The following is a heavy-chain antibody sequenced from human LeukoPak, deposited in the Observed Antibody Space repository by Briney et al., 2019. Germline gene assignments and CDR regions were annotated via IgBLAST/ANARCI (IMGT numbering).Heavy chain of an antibody. CDR1: GGSFSGYY. V-gene: IGHV4-34*01. Sequence: SETLSLTCAVYGGSFSGYYWSWIRQPPGKGLEWIGEINHSGSTNYNPSLKSRVTISVDTSKNQFSLKLSSVTAADTAVYYCARGDDYIWGSYRSSYFDYWGQGTLVTVSS. D-gene: IGHD3-16*02. CDR2: INHSGST. CDR3: ARGDDYIWGSYRSSYFDY. J-gene: IGHJ4*02.